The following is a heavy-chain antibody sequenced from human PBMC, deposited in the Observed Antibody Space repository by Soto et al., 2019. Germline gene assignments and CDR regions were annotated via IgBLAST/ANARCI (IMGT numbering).Heavy chain of an antibody. CDR2: IYYSGST. V-gene: IGHV4-59*01. Sequence: SETLSLTCTVSGGSISSYYWSWIRQPPGKGLEWIGYIYYSGSTNYNPSLKSRVTISVDTSKNQFSLKLSSVTAADTAVYYCARGGTDCSGGSCYSQNTVFDYWGQGTLVTVSS. J-gene: IGHJ4*02. D-gene: IGHD2-15*01. CDR1: GGSISSYY. CDR3: ARGGTDCSGGSCYSQNTVFDY.